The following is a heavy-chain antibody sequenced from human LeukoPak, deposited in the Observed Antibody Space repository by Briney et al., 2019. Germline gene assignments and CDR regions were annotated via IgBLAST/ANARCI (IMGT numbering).Heavy chain of an antibody. V-gene: IGHV1-8*02. CDR2: MNPNSGNT. J-gene: IGHJ3*02. CDR1: GGTFSSYA. Sequence: GSSVKVSCKASGGTFSSYAISWVRQATGQGLEWMGWMNPNSGNTGYAQKFQGRVTMTRNTSISTAYMELSSLRSEDTAVYYCAKHRARAFDIWGQGTMVTVSS. CDR3: AKHRARAFDI.